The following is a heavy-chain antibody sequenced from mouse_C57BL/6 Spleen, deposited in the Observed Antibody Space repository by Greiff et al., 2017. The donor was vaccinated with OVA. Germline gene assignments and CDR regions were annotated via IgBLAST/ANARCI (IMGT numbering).Heavy chain of an antibody. J-gene: IGHJ4*01. CDR3: AMGDGSSSYAMDY. D-gene: IGHD1-1*01. V-gene: IGHV1-76*01. CDR2: IYPGSGNT. CDR1: GYTFTDYY. Sequence: VQLQESGAELVRPGASVKLSCKASGYTFTDYYINWVKQRPGQGLEWIARIYPGSGNTYYNEKFKGKATLTAEKSSSTAYMQLSSLTSEDSAVYFCAMGDGSSSYAMDYWGQGTSVTVSS.